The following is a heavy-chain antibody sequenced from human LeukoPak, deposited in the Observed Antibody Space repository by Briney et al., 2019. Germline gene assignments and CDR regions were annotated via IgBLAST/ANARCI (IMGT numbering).Heavy chain of an antibody. CDR3: ARPGRLYGDYGAGIQY. CDR1: GGSISSSSYY. CDR2: IYYSGNT. Sequence: PSETLSLTCTGYGGSISSSSYYCGWIRQPPGKGLEWIGNIYYSGNTYYNPSLKSRVTISVDTSTNQFSLKLSSMTAADTAVYYCARPGRLYGDYGAGIQYWGQGSLVTVSS. D-gene: IGHD4-17*01. V-gene: IGHV4-39*01. J-gene: IGHJ4*02.